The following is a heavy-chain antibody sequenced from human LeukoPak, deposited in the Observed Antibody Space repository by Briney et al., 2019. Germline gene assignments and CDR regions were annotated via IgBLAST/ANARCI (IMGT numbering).Heavy chain of an antibody. Sequence: PSETLSLTCTVSGGSISPYYWTWSRQPPGKGLEWIGYVHYSGSTKYNPSLKSRLTMSLDTSKSQFSLKLSSVTAADTAVYYCARRVATKSPYYYGMDVWGQGTSVTVSS. CDR1: GGSISPYY. D-gene: IGHD5-12*01. CDR2: VHYSGST. CDR3: ARRVATKSPYYYGMDV. V-gene: IGHV4-59*08. J-gene: IGHJ6*02.